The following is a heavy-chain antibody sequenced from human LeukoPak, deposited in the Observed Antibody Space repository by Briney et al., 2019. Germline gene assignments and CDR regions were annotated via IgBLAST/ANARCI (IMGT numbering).Heavy chain of an antibody. V-gene: IGHV4-4*07. Sequence: SETLSLTCTVSGGSISSYYWSWIRQPAGKGLEWIGRIYTSGSTNYNPSLKSRVTMSVGTSKNQFSLKLSSVTAADTAVYYCARAYCSSASCYAPDAFDIWGQGTMVTVSS. J-gene: IGHJ3*02. D-gene: IGHD2-2*01. CDR2: IYTSGST. CDR1: GGSISSYY. CDR3: ARAYCSSASCYAPDAFDI.